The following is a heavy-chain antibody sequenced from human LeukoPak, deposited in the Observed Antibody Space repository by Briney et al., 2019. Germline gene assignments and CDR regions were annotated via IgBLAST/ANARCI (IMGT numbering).Heavy chain of an antibody. CDR3: AQSLGSGNWIGNWFDP. CDR1: AGSISSSSHA. CDR2: IYYTGRT. J-gene: IGHJ5*02. D-gene: IGHD1-1*01. Sequence: SQCLSLTCTVSAGSISSSSHAWGWIRQPPGKGLEWTGTIYYTGRTYNNPSLESRLTISVDTSKTQFSLKLTSVTAADTAIYYCAQSLGSGNWIGNWFDPWGQGTLVTVSS. V-gene: IGHV4-39*01.